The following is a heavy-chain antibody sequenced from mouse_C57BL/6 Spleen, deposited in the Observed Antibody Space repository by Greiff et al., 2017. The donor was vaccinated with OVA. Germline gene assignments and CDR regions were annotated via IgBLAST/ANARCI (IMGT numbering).Heavy chain of an antibody. CDR2: IRNKANGYTT. D-gene: IGHD2-3*01. CDR3: ARSHDGYLLTY. V-gene: IGHV7-3*01. J-gene: IGHJ3*01. Sequence: EVQLVESGGGLVQPGGSLSLSCAASGFTFTDYYMSWVRQPPGKALEWLGFIRNKANGYTTEYSASVKGRFTISRDNSQSILYLQMNALRAEDSATYYCARSHDGYLLTYWGQGTLVTVSA. CDR1: GFTFTDYY.